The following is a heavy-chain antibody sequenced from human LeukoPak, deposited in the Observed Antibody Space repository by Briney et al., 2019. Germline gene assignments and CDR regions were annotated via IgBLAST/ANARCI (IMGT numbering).Heavy chain of an antibody. J-gene: IGHJ5*02. CDR2: ISYDGSNK. CDR1: GFTFSTYG. CDR3: AKDLAYSTNWLRNWFDP. Sequence: GGSLRLSCAASGFTFSTYGMHWVRQAPGKGLEWVGTISYDGSNKYYGDSVKGRFTISRDNSKNTLYLQMNSLRPEDTAVFYCAKDLAYSTNWLRNWFDPWGQGTLVTVSS. D-gene: IGHD2-2*01. V-gene: IGHV3-30*18.